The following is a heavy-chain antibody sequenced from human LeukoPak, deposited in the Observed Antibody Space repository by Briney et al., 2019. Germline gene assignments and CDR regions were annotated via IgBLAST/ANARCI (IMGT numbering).Heavy chain of an antibody. D-gene: IGHD4-17*01. Sequence: GGSLRLSCAASGFTFSSYSMNWVRQAPGKGLEWVSPISSSSSYIYYADSVKGRFTISRDNAKNSLYLQMNSLRAEDTAVYYCARGWGYGDYVEIFDYWDQGTLVTVSS. CDR3: ARGWGYGDYVEIFDY. CDR1: GFTFSSYS. V-gene: IGHV3-21*01. CDR2: ISSSSSYI. J-gene: IGHJ4*02.